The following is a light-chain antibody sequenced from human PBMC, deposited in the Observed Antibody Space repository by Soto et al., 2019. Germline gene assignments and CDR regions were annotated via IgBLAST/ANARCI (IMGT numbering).Light chain of an antibody. CDR2: AAS. J-gene: IGKJ1*01. Sequence: DIQMTQSPSSLSAFVGDRVTITCRASQGIGNYLVWYQQKPGKVPKVLIYAASSLQSGVTSRFSGSGSEKVFTLTLSSLQPEDVATYYCQKYNSAPWTFGQGTKVEIK. V-gene: IGKV1-27*01. CDR1: QGIGNY. CDR3: QKYNSAPWT.